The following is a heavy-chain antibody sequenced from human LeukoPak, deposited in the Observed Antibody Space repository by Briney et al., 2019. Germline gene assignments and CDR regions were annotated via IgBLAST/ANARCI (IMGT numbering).Heavy chain of an antibody. D-gene: IGHD3-22*01. V-gene: IGHV4-31*03. CDR1: GGSVSSDRYY. CDR3: ARGYYDGSGYYSPPDT. CDR2: IYDSGST. Sequence: PSETLSLTCTVSGGSVSSDRYYWTWIRQHPGKGLEWIGYIYDSGSTYYNSSPKSRVSISVDTSKNQFSLKLSSVTAADTAVYYCARGYYDGSGYYSPPDTWGQGTLVTVSS. J-gene: IGHJ5*02.